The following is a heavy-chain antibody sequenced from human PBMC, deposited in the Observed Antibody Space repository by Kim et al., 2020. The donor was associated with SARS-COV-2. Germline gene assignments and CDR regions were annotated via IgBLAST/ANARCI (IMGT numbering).Heavy chain of an antibody. D-gene: IGHD6-19*01. CDR3: AMPSRYGPGWFFSFDI. V-gene: IGHV5-51*01. Sequence: GESLKISCKASGYSFTNYWIGWVRQMPGKGLEWMGVIYPGDSDTKYSPSFEGQVTISADKSISTAYLQWNSLKSSDSAMYYCAMPSRYGPGWFFSFDIWG. CDR1: GYSFTNYW. J-gene: IGHJ3*02. CDR2: IYPGDSDT.